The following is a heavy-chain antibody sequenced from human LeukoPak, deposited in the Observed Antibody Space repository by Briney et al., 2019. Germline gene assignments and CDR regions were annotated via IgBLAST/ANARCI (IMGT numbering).Heavy chain of an antibody. CDR3: ARGPYCSSTSCPYRAFDI. CDR1: GGSFSGHY. V-gene: IGHV4-59*11. D-gene: IGHD2-2*01. CDR2: IYYSGST. Sequence: SETLSLTCAVYGGSFSGHYWSWIRQPPGKGVEWSGDIYYSGSTNYNPSLRSRGTISVDTSKNQFSLKLSSVAAADTAVYYCARGPYCSSTSCPYRAFDIWGQGTMVTVSS. J-gene: IGHJ3*02.